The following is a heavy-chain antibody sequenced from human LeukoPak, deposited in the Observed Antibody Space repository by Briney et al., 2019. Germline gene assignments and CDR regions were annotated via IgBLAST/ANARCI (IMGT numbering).Heavy chain of an antibody. Sequence: PGGSLRLSCAASGFTFSSYSMNWVRQAPGKRPVWVSRINDDGSDTIYADSVRGRFTISRDDAKNSLYLQMNSLRAEDTAVYHCAAGGWNGGRQDYWGQGTLVTVSS. J-gene: IGHJ4*02. V-gene: IGHV3-74*01. CDR1: GFTFSSYS. D-gene: IGHD2-15*01. CDR2: INDDGSDT. CDR3: AAGGWNGGRQDY.